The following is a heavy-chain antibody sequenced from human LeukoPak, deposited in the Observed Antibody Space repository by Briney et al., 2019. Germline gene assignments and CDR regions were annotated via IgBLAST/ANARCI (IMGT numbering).Heavy chain of an antibody. D-gene: IGHD3-10*01. Sequence: PGGSLRLSCAASGFTFNSYAMTWVRQAPGKGLEWVSAISGSGGSTYYADSVKGRFTISRDSSKNTLYLQMNSLRAEDTAVYYCANSQYYYGSGSHYWGQGTLVTVSS. CDR3: ANSQYYYGSGSHY. CDR1: GFTFNSYA. CDR2: ISGSGGST. J-gene: IGHJ4*02. V-gene: IGHV3-23*01.